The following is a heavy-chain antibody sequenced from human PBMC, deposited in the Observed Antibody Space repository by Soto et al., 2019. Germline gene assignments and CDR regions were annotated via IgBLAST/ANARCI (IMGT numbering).Heavy chain of an antibody. CDR2: IYPGDSDT. Sequence: EVQLVQSGAEVKKAGESLKISCKGSGYSFTSYWIGWVRQMPGKGLEWMGIIYPGDSDTRYSPSFQGQVTISADKSIRTAYLQWSSLKASDTAMYYCARQPPRCRGGSCYPTYFDLWGRGTLVTVSS. CDR1: GYSFTSYW. V-gene: IGHV5-51*01. CDR3: ARQPPRCRGGSCYPTYFDL. D-gene: IGHD2-15*01. J-gene: IGHJ2*01.